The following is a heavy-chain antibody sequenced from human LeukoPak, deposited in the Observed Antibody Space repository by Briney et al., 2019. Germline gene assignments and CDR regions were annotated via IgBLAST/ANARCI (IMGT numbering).Heavy chain of an antibody. CDR3: AKGAGSEVVWFDP. CDR2: INHSGST. Sequence: SETLSLTCAVYGGSFSGYYWSWIRQPPGKGLEWIGEINHSGSTNYNPSLKSRVTISVDTSKNQFSLKLSSVTAADTAVYYCAKGAGSEVVWFDPWGQGTLVTVSS. J-gene: IGHJ5*02. CDR1: GGSFSGYY. V-gene: IGHV4-34*01. D-gene: IGHD2-15*01.